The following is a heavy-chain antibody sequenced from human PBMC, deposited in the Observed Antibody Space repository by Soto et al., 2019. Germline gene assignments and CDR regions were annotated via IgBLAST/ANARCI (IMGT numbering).Heavy chain of an antibody. Sequence: LRLSCAASGFTFSNAWMSWVRQAPGKGLEWVGRIKSKTDGGTTDYAAPVKGRLTISRDDSKNTLYLQMNSLKTEDTAVYYCTTAGQTGGGGRYYYYGMDVWGQGTTVTVSS. V-gene: IGHV3-15*01. CDR2: IKSKTDGGTT. J-gene: IGHJ6*02. D-gene: IGHD7-27*01. CDR3: TTAGQTGGGGRYYYYGMDV. CDR1: GFTFSNAW.